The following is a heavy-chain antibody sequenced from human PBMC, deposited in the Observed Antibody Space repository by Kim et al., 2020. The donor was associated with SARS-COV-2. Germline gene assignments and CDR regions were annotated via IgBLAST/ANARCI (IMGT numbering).Heavy chain of an antibody. D-gene: IGHD3-16*01. CDR1: GGSISSSSYY. V-gene: IGHV4-39*01. Sequence: SETLSLTCTVSGGSISSSSYYWGWIRQPPGKGLEWIGSIYYSGSTYYNPSLKSRVTISVDTSKNQFSLKLSSVTAADTAVYYCANSRRTQSYGRLGYFDYWGQGTLVTVSS. CDR2: IYYSGST. J-gene: IGHJ4*02. CDR3: ANSRRTQSYGRLGYFDY.